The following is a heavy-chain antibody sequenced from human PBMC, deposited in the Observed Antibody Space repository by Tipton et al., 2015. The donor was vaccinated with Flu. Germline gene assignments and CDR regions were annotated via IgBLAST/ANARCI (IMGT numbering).Heavy chain of an antibody. J-gene: IGHJ3*02. D-gene: IGHD3-22*01. V-gene: IGHV1-69*01. CDR2: IIPIFGTA. CDR3: ARDGHITMIVVDDAFDI. CDR1: GGTFSSYA. Sequence: QVQLVQSGAEVKKPGSSVKVSCKASGGTFSSYAISWVRQAPGQGLEWMGGIIPIFGTANYAQKFQGRVTITADESTSTAYMELSSLRSEDTAVYYCARDGHITMIVVDDAFDIWGQGTMVTVPS.